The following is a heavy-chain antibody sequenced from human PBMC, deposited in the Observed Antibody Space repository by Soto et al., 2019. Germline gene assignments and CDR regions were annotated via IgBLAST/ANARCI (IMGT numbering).Heavy chain of an antibody. V-gene: IGHV4-59*02. CDR1: GASVSSYY. D-gene: IGHD1-7*01. J-gene: IGHJ5*02. CDR2: IYYIGAY. CDR3: ARTPETRDWLDP. Sequence: QVQLQQSGPGLVRPSETLSLSSSVSGASVSSYYWSWVRQPPGKGLEWIGYIYYIGAYNYNLSLKSRVTISVDTSKNQFSLKLTSVTAAATAVYYCARTPETRDWLDPWGQGTLVTVSS.